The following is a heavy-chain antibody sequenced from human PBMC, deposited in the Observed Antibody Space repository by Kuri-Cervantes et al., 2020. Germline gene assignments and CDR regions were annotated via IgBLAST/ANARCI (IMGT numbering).Heavy chain of an antibody. CDR1: GFTFDDYA. D-gene: IGHD3-22*01. J-gene: IGHJ4*02. V-gene: IGHV3-9*01. CDR2: ISWNTINI. CDR3: ARHSDSSGYNSPLGY. Sequence: LSLTCAASGFTFDDYAMHWVRQAPGKGLEWVSGISWNTINIIYADSVKGRFTISRDNAKNSLYLQMNSLRAEDTAVYYCARHSDSSGYNSPLGYWGQGTLVTVSS.